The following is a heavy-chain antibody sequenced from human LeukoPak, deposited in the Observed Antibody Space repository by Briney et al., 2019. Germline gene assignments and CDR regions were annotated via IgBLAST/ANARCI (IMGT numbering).Heavy chain of an antibody. CDR1: GFTFSSYA. CDR2: ISYDGSNK. CDR3: VRDWDHFDFDS. V-gene: IGHV3-30-3*01. D-gene: IGHD3-9*01. J-gene: IGHJ5*01. Sequence: GGSLRLPCAASGFTFSSYAMHWVRQAPGKGLEWVAVISYDGSNKYYADSVKGRFTISRDNAKNTLYLQMKSLRAEDTAVYYCVRDWDHFDFDSWGQGTLVTVSS.